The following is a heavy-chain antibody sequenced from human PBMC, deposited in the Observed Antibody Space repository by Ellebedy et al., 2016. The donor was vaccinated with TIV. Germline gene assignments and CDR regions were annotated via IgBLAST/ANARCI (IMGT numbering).Heavy chain of an antibody. CDR1: GFTFSSYS. CDR2: ISSSSSYI. Sequence: GGSLRLSXAASGFTFSSYSMNWVRQAPGKGLEWVSSISSSSSYIYYADSVKGRFTISRDNAKNSLYLQMNSLRAEDTAVYYCARDSNIYQLRSEHAFDIWGQGTMVTVSS. V-gene: IGHV3-21*01. J-gene: IGHJ3*02. D-gene: IGHD2-2*01. CDR3: ARDSNIYQLRSEHAFDI.